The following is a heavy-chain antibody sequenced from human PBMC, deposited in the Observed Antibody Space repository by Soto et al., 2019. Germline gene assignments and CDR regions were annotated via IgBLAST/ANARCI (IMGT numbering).Heavy chain of an antibody. Sequence: QMQLVQSGPEVKQPGTSVKVSCKASGFTFGNSVVQWVRQTRGQRLEWIGWIVVGSGNRNYAQRFQERVTLTRDMSTRTAYMELSSLRSEDTAVYYCAADTAAAGTYYFYDMDVWGQGTTVTVSS. D-gene: IGHD6-13*01. V-gene: IGHV1-58*01. J-gene: IGHJ6*02. CDR3: AADTAAAGTYYFYDMDV. CDR1: GFTFGNSV. CDR2: IVVGSGNR.